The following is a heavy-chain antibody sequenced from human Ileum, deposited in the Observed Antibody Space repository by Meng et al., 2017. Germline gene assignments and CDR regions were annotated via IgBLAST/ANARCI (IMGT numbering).Heavy chain of an antibody. J-gene: IGHJ4*02. D-gene: IGHD4-17*01. CDR3: AHKREETTVNYYDY. Sequence: NNLDAACSTHVNTTPTLPLTCTLSGLSVTTDGVCVGCIRQPPGKALELFALIYWDDDTRYSPSLKHRLTITKDTSKNQVVLTMTDMDPVDTATYYCAHKREETTVNYYDYWGQGTLVTVSS. CDR1: GLSVTTDGVC. CDR2: IYWDDDT. V-gene: IGHV2-5*02.